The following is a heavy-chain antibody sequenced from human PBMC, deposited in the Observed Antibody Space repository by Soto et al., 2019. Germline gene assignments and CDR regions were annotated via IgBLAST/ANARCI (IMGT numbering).Heavy chain of an antibody. D-gene: IGHD5-12*01. CDR2: IRSKANSYAT. CDR1: GFTFSGSA. Sequence: EVQLVESGGGLVQPGGSLKLSCAASGFTFSGSAMHWVRQASGKGLEWVGRIRSKANSYATAYAASVKGRFTISRDDSKNTAYLQMNSLKTEDTAVYYCTRPITDYGMDVWGQGTTVTVSS. V-gene: IGHV3-73*02. J-gene: IGHJ6*02. CDR3: TRPITDYGMDV.